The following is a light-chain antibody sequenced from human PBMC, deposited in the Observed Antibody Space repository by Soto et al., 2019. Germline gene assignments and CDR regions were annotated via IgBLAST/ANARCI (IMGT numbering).Light chain of an antibody. Sequence: EIVLTQSPDTVSLSPGERATVSCRASRSFSSSYLAWYQQKPGQAPRLLIYAASSRATGIPDRFSGSKSGTDFTLTISRLEPEDSAVYYCQQYGSSPPYTFGQGTKLEIK. CDR3: QQYGSSPPYT. CDR2: AAS. J-gene: IGKJ2*01. V-gene: IGKV3-20*01. CDR1: RSFSSSY.